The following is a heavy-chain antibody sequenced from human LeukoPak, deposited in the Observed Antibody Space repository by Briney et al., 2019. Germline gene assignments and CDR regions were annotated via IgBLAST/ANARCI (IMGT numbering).Heavy chain of an antibody. V-gene: IGHV3-33*06. CDR3: AKDYYDFWSGNHKGYFDY. CDR1: GFTFSDYG. D-gene: IGHD3-3*01. CDR2: IWYDGSEK. J-gene: IGHJ4*02. Sequence: GRSLRLSCAASGFTFSDYGMHWVRQAPGKGLEWVAVIWYDGSEKYYLDSVKGRFTISRDNSKNTLYLQMDSLRAEDTAVYYCAKDYYDFWSGNHKGYFDYWGQGTLVTVSS.